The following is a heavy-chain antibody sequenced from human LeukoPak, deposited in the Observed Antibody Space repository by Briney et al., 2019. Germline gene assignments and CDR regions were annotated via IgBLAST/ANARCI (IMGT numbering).Heavy chain of an antibody. CDR3: AKDSQLELRNYYYYYYMDV. J-gene: IGHJ6*03. D-gene: IGHD1-1*01. Sequence: GGSLRLSCAASGFTFSSYGMHWVRQAPGKGLEWVAFIRYDGSIKYYADSVKGRFTISRDNSKNTLYLQMNSLRAEDTAVYYCAKDSQLELRNYYYYYYMDVWGKGTTVTVSS. CDR1: GFTFSSYG. V-gene: IGHV3-30*02. CDR2: IRYDGSIK.